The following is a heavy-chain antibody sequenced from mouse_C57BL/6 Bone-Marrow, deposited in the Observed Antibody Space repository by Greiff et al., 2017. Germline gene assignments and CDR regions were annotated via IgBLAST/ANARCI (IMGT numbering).Heavy chain of an antibody. D-gene: IGHD2-3*01. CDR2: ISDGGSYT. Sequence: EVMLVESGGGLVKPGGSLKLSCAASGFTFSSYAMSWVRQTPEKRLEWVATISDGGSYTYYPDNVKGRFTISRDNAKNNLYLQMSHLKSEDTAMYYCARIYDGYYFYAMDYWGQGTSVTVSS. V-gene: IGHV5-4*03. J-gene: IGHJ4*01. CDR3: ARIYDGYYFYAMDY. CDR1: GFTFSSYA.